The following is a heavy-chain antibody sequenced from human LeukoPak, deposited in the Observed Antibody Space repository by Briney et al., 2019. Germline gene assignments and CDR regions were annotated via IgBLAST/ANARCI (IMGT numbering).Heavy chain of an antibody. Sequence: PGGSLRLSCIVSGFIFSDYGMSWVRQAPGKGLTWISYISGSGTTIYQRDSVKGRFTISRDNGKNSLYLQMNSLRAEDTAVYYCARDRNFGVFTKKGLDVWGQGTTVTVSS. CDR1: GFIFSDYG. CDR2: ISGSGTTI. J-gene: IGHJ6*02. CDR3: ARDRNFGVFTKKGLDV. V-gene: IGHV3-11*04. D-gene: IGHD3-3*01.